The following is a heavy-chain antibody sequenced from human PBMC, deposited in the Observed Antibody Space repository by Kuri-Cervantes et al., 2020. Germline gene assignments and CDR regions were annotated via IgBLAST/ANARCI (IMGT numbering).Heavy chain of an antibody. CDR2: ISAYNGDT. J-gene: IGHJ5*02. D-gene: IGHD2-15*01. CDR3: ARGSSGAANYFDP. V-gene: IGHV1-18*01. Sequence: ASVKVSCKASGYTFTSYGISWVRQAPGQGLEWMGWISAYNGDTNYAQKFQGRVTMTRDTSISTAYMELSGLTSDDTAVYYCARGSSGAANYFDPWGQGTLVTVSS. CDR1: GYTFTSYG.